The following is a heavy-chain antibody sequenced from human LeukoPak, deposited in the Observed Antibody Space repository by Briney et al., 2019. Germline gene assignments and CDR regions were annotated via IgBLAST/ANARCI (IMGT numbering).Heavy chain of an antibody. J-gene: IGHJ4*02. CDR2: INSDGSWT. CDR1: GNYW. V-gene: IGHV3-74*01. Sequence: GGSLRLSCAASGNYWMHWVRQAPGKGLVWVSHINSDGSWTSYADSVKGRFTISKDNAKNTVYLQMNSLRAEDTAVYYCARDQSTYYYGSGSVGYWGQGTLVTVSS. CDR3: ARDQSTYYYGSGSVGY. D-gene: IGHD3-10*01.